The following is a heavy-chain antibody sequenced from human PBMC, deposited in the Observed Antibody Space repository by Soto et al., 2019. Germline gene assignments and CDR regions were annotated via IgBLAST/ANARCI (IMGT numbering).Heavy chain of an antibody. J-gene: IGHJ2*01. CDR2: IYYSGST. Sequence: QVQLQESGPGLVKPSETLSLTCTVSGGSISSYYWSWIRQPPGKGLEWIGYIYYSGSTNYNPSLKCRVTISVDTSKNQFSLKLSSVTAADTAVYYCARYCSSTSCYALWYFDLWGRGTLVTVSS. V-gene: IGHV4-59*08. CDR1: GGSISSYY. CDR3: ARYCSSTSCYALWYFDL. D-gene: IGHD2-2*01.